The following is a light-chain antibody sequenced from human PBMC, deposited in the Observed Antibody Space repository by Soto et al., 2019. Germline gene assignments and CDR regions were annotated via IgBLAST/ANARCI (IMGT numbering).Light chain of an antibody. Sequence: DIQMTQSPSTLSASVGDRVTITCRARHSIGGWLAWYQQKPGEAPQLLIYDASSLESGVPSRFSGSGSGTEFTLTISSLQPGDFATYYCQQYNSYPWTFGQGTKLEVK. CDR3: QQYNSYPWT. CDR2: DAS. J-gene: IGKJ1*01. V-gene: IGKV1-5*01. CDR1: HSIGGW.